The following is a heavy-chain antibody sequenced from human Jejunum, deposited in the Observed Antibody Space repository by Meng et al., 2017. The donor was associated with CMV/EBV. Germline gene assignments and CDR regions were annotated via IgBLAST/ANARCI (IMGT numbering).Heavy chain of an antibody. CDR2: INYSGRT. J-gene: IGHJ4*02. CDR1: GGSMSSYY. Sequence: CTVSGGSMSSYYWSWIRQPPGKELEWIGYINYSGRTNYTPSLKSRVTISVDTSKNQLSLNLSSVTAADTAVYYCARASGWYFCDYWGQGTRVTVSS. D-gene: IGHD6-19*01. CDR3: ARASGWYFCDY. V-gene: IGHV4-59*01.